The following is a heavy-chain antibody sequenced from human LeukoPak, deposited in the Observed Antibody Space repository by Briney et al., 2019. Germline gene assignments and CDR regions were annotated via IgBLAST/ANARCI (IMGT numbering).Heavy chain of an antibody. CDR3: ARDKEGATEY. J-gene: IGHJ4*02. Sequence: TGGSLRLSCAAFGFTFSSYSMNWVRQAPGKGLEWVSSISSSSSYIYYADSVKGRFTISRDNAKNSLYLQMNSLRAEDTAVYYCARDKEGATEYWGQGTLVTVSS. CDR2: ISSSSSYI. D-gene: IGHD1-26*01. V-gene: IGHV3-21*01. CDR1: GFTFSSYS.